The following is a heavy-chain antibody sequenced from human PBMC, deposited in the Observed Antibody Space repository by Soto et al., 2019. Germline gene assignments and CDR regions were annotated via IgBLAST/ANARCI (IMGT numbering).Heavy chain of an antibody. Sequence: EVQLLESGGGLVQPGGSLRLACDAYGFSFSTYEMTWARQAPGKGLEWVAFINPSSGTTHYADSVKGRFTISRDNSKDTLYLQLTSLRVEDTAVYYCAKGGWLDVWGQGTTVTVSS. CDR3: AKGGWLDV. CDR1: GFSFSTYE. V-gene: IGHV3-23*01. D-gene: IGHD2-15*01. J-gene: IGHJ6*02. CDR2: INPSSGTT.